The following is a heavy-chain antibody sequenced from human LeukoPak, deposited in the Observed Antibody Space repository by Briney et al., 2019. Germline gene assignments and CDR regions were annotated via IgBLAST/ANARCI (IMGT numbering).Heavy chain of an antibody. CDR1: GFTFSSYA. Sequence: GGSLRLSCAASGFTFSSYAMSWVRQAPGKGLEWVSAISGSGGSTYYADSVKGRFTISRDNAKNSLYLQLNSLEAEDTAVYYCAKYILYHGAFDIWGQGTMVTVSS. CDR2: ISGSGGST. D-gene: IGHD2-8*01. J-gene: IGHJ3*02. CDR3: AKYILYHGAFDI. V-gene: IGHV3-23*01.